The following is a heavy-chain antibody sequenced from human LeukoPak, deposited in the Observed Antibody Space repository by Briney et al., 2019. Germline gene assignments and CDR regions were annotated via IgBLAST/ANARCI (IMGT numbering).Heavy chain of an antibody. Sequence: GASVEVSFQASGYPFSRYYIHWVRTAPGQGLQWIGWVSAHSGGTKYAQKFEGRGTMTTDTSISTAYMELSRLGSDDTAVYYCARDTGDYYRSGSYFDPWGQGTLVIVSS. CDR3: ARDTGDYYRSGSYFDP. CDR1: GYPFSRYY. J-gene: IGHJ5*02. D-gene: IGHD3-10*01. CDR2: VSAHSGGT. V-gene: IGHV1-2*02.